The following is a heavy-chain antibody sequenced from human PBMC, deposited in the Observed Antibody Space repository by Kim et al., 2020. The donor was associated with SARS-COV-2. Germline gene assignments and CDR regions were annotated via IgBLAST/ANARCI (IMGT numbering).Heavy chain of an antibody. V-gene: IGHV3-30*18. J-gene: IGHJ6*02. CDR3: AKDLRIFWWRHGMDV. CDR1: GFTFSSYG. D-gene: IGHD2-21*01. Sequence: WGSLRLSCAASGFTFSSYGMHWVRQAPGKGLEWVAVISYDGSNKYYADSVKGRFTISRDNSKNTLYLQMNSLRAEDTAVYYCAKDLRIFWWRHGMDVWG. CDR2: ISYDGSNK.